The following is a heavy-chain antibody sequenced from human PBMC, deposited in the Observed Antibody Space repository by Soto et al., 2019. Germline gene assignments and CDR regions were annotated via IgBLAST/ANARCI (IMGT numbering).Heavy chain of an antibody. Sequence: VGSLRLSCVASGFTFSSYAMHWVRQAPGKGLEWVAVISDDGSNKYYADSVKGRFTISRDNSKNTLYLRMNSLRAEDRAVYYCAKDPEIPNSWSGSYFDYWGQGTLVTVSS. V-gene: IGHV3-30*18. D-gene: IGHD3-3*01. CDR2: ISDDGSNK. CDR1: GFTFSSYA. CDR3: AKDPEIPNSWSGSYFDY. J-gene: IGHJ4*02.